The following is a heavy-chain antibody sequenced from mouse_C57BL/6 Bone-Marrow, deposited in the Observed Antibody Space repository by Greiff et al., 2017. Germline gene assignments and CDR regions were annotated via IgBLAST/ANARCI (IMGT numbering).Heavy chain of an antibody. J-gene: IGHJ3*01. V-gene: IGHV1-54*01. Sequence: QVQLQQSGAELVRPGTSVKVSCKASGYAFTNYLIEWVKQRPGQGLEWIGVINPGSGGTNYNEKFKGKATLTADKSSSTAYMQLSSLTSEDSAVYFCARCCGSRGAWFAYWGQGTLVTVSA. D-gene: IGHD1-1*01. CDR1: GYAFTNYL. CDR3: ARCCGSRGAWFAY. CDR2: INPGSGGT.